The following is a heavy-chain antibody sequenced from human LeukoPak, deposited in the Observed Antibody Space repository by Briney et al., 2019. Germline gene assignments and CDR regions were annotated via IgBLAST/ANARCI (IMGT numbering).Heavy chain of an antibody. CDR3: ARGDCSSTSCYARIFFGLNYYYYYGMDV. Sequence: GASVTVSCTASGGTFSSYAISWVRQAPGQGLEWMGGIIPIFGTANYAQKFQGRVTITADESTSTAYMELSSLRSEDTAVYYCARGDCSSTSCYARIFFGLNYYYYYGMDVWGQGTTVTVSS. CDR2: IIPIFGTA. J-gene: IGHJ6*02. V-gene: IGHV1-69*13. D-gene: IGHD2-2*01. CDR1: GGTFSSYA.